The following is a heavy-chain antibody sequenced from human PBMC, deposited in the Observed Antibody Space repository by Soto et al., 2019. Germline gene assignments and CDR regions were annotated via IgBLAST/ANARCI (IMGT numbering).Heavy chain of an antibody. V-gene: IGHV4-59*01. D-gene: IGHD3-10*01. CDR3: ARELYYYGSGSYYMHWFDP. Sequence: SETLSLTCTVSGGSISSYYWSWIRQPPGKGLEWIGYIYYSGSTNYNPSLKSRVTISVDTSKNQFSLKLSSVTAADTAVYYCARELYYYGSGSYYMHWFDPWGQGTLVTVSS. CDR2: IYYSGST. CDR1: GGSISSYY. J-gene: IGHJ5*02.